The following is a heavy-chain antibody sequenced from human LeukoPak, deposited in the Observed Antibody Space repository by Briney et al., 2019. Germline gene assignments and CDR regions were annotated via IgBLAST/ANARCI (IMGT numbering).Heavy chain of an antibody. Sequence: GGSLRLSCAASGFTFSSYAMHWVRQAPGKGLEWVAVISYDGSNKYYADSVKGRFTISRDNSKNTLYLQMNSLRAEDTAVYYCARDWTYYDILTGYYNYYYYGMDVWGQGTTVTVSS. J-gene: IGHJ6*02. CDR3: ARDWTYYDILTGYYNYYYYGMDV. V-gene: IGHV3-30-3*01. D-gene: IGHD3-9*01. CDR1: GFTFSSYA. CDR2: ISYDGSNK.